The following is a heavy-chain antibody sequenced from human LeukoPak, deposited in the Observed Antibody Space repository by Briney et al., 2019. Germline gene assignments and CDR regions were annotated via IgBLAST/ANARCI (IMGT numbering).Heavy chain of an antibody. Sequence: GASVKVSCKASGSTFTSNDLNWVRQASGQGLEWMGWMNPNSGNTGYAQKFQGRLTMTRNNSISTAYMELSSLRSEDTALYYCARRDNTGFDSWGQGTLVTVSS. V-gene: IGHV1-8*01. CDR3: ARRDNTGFDS. CDR1: GSTFTSND. D-gene: IGHD2-15*01. CDR2: MNPNSGNT. J-gene: IGHJ4*02.